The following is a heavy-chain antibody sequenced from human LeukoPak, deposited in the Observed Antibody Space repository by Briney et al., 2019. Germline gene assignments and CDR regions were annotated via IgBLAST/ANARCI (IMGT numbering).Heavy chain of an antibody. D-gene: IGHD3-22*01. V-gene: IGHV1-24*01. CDR3: ATDPSYYYDSRNWFDP. J-gene: IGHJ5*02. CDR1: GYTLTELS. CDR2: FDPEDGET. Sequence: ASVKVSCKVSGYTLTELSMHWVRQAPGKGLEWMGRFDPEDGETIYAQKFQGRVTMTEDTSTDTAYMELSSLRSEDTAVYYCATDPSYYYDSRNWFDPWGQGTLVTVSS.